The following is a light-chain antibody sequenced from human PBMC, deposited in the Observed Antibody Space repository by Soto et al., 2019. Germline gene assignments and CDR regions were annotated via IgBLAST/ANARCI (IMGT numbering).Light chain of an antibody. CDR2: GAS. Sequence: EMVMEQSPATLSVYPGERATLSCRASQSVSSNLAWYQQKPGQAPRLLIYGASTRATGIPARFSGSGSGTEFTLTISSLQSEDFAVYYCQQYNNWPPWTFGQGTKVDIK. CDR1: QSVSSN. J-gene: IGKJ1*01. CDR3: QQYNNWPPWT. V-gene: IGKV3-15*01.